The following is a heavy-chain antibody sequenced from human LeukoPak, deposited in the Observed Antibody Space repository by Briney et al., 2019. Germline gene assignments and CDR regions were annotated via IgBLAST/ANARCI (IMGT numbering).Heavy chain of an antibody. Sequence: SETLSLTCAVSGGSISGSSYYWGWIRQPPGKGLEWIGSIYYSGSTYYNPSLKSRLTISVDTSKNQFSLKLSSVTAADTAVYYCASEPADYYDSSGRNCWGQGTLVTVSS. V-gene: IGHV4-39*01. D-gene: IGHD3-22*01. J-gene: IGHJ4*02. CDR2: IYYSGST. CDR1: GGSISGSSYY. CDR3: ASEPADYYDSSGRNC.